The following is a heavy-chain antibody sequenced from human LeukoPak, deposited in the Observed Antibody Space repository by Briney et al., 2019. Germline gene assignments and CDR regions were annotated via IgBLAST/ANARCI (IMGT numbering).Heavy chain of an antibody. J-gene: IGHJ4*02. D-gene: IGHD3-22*01. CDR1: GFIFSTYD. CDR3: AKSSYYDSSGYYRKYYFDY. Sequence: GGSLRLSCAASGFIFSTYDMSWVRQAPGKGLEWVSAISGSGGSTNYADSVKGRVTVSRDNSKSTLYLHMNSLRAEDAAVYYCAKSSYYDSSGYYRKYYFDYWGQGTLVAVSS. V-gene: IGHV3-23*01. CDR2: ISGSGGST.